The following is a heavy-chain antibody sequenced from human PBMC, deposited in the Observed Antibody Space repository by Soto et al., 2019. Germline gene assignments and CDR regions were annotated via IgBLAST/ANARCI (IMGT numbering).Heavy chain of an antibody. V-gene: IGHV3-13*01. CDR3: ASGRSTTLRYFAWRHDFDN. J-gene: IGHJ3*02. D-gene: IGHD3-9*01. Sequence: GGSLRLSCAASGFTFSNYAMHWVRQPTGKGLEWVSGIGAAGDTYYPGSVKGRFTISRENAKNSLYLQMNSLRAGDTAVYYCASGRSTTLRYFAWRHDFDNWGQGTMVTVSS. CDR1: GFTFSNYA. CDR2: IGAAGDT.